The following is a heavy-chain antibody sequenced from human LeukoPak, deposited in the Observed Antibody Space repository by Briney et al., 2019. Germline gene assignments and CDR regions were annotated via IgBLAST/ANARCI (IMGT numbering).Heavy chain of an antibody. J-gene: IGHJ4*02. CDR1: GFTVDNHA. CDR2: ITCDGSST. Sequence: GGSLRLSCAASGFTVDNHAMHWVRQAPGKGLEWVSLITCDGSSTVYAGSVKGRFTISRDNQQHSLYLQMNSLRAEDTALYYCARGDDYNFRVIDYWGQGTLVTVSS. V-gene: IGHV3-43D*04. CDR3: ARGDDYNFRVIDY. D-gene: IGHD5-24*01.